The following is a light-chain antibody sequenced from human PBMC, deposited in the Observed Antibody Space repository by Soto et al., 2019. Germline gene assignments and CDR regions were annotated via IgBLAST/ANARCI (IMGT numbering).Light chain of an antibody. CDR1: QSISRS. V-gene: IGKV3-15*01. J-gene: IGKJ1*01. Sequence: EIVLTQSPAILSVSPVERATLSCRASQSISRSLAWYQQKPGQAPRLLIHGATTRATGIPARFSGSGSGTEFTLTISSLQSEDFAVYYCQQYNNWPRTFGQGTKVDI. CDR3: QQYNNWPRT. CDR2: GAT.